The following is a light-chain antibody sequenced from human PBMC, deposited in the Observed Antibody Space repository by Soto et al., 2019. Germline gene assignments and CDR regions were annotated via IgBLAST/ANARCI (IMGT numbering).Light chain of an antibody. Sequence: QSALTQPASVSGSPGQSITISCTGPSSDVGDYNYVSWYQQHPGKAPKLMIYDVSNRPSGVSNRFSGSKSGNKASLTISGLQAEDEADYYCSSYTSSSTRGVFGPGTKVTVL. CDR2: DVS. J-gene: IGLJ1*01. V-gene: IGLV2-14*01. CDR1: SSDVGDYNY. CDR3: SSYTSSSTRGV.